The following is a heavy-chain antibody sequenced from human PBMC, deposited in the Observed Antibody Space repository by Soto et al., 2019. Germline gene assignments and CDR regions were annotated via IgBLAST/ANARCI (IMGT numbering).Heavy chain of an antibody. CDR3: ATPVQDMATSNWFDP. CDR1: GGTFSSYA. D-gene: IGHD5-12*01. CDR2: IIPIFDTA. Sequence: QVQLVQSGAEVKKPGSSVKVSCKASGGTFSSYAISWVRQAPGQGLEWIGGIIPIFDTANYAQKFQGRVTITADEFTSTAYMELSSLRSEDTAVYYCATPVQDMATSNWFDPWGQGTLVTVSS. V-gene: IGHV1-69*12. J-gene: IGHJ5*02.